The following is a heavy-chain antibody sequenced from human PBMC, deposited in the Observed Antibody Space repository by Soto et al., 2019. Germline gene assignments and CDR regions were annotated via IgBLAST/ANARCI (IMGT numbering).Heavy chain of an antibody. CDR2: ISTSSTTV. CDR1: VFTFKTYD. V-gene: IGHV3-48*02. CDR3: ARDGGGYNDFDY. D-gene: IGHD5-12*01. J-gene: IGHJ4*02. Sequence: LXLSCAASVFTFKTYDMNWVRQAPWKGLEWVSYISTSSTTVYYIDSVKGRFTISRDNAKNSLYLQMNSLRDEDTAVYYCARDGGGYNDFDYWGQGTLVTVSS.